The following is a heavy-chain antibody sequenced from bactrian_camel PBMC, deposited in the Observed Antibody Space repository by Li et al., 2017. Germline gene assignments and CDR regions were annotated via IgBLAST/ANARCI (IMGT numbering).Heavy chain of an antibody. J-gene: IGHJ4*01. CDR1: GFTFSRYY. V-gene: IGHV3-2*01. Sequence: HVQLVESGGGLVQPGGSLRLSCAVSGFTFSRYYMSWVRQAPGKGLEWVSNIYSDGDNTYYPDSVKGRFTISRDDAKNTVYLRMNSLKSEDTALYYCATSRQYGASWSFLREYNYWGQGTQVTVS. D-gene: IGHD6*01. CDR2: IYSDGDNT. CDR3: ATSRQYGASWSFLREYNY.